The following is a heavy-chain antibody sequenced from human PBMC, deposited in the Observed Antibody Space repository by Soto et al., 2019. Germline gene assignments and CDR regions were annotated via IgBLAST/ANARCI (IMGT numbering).Heavy chain of an antibody. CDR2: MNPSRDST. CDR3: ARDWEFGF. V-gene: IGHV1-46*01. D-gene: IGHD3-10*01. Sequence: ALVKVSCKASGYAFSGFYMHWVRQAPGQGLELMGVMNPSRDSTAYAQKVQGILTMTKDTSTSTLYMELSSLSSEDTAIYYCARDWEFGFWGQGTLVTLSS. J-gene: IGHJ4*02. CDR1: GYAFSGFY.